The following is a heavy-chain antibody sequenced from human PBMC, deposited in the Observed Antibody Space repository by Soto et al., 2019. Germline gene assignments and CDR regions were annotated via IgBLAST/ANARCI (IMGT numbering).Heavy chain of an antibody. CDR2: MNPNSGNT. D-gene: IGHD3-10*01. J-gene: IGHJ5*02. CDR3: ARGTYYYGSGSSNWFDP. V-gene: IGHV1-8*01. Sequence: GASGKVSCKASGYTFTSYDINWVRQATGQGLEWMGWMNPNSGNTGYAQKFQGRVTMTRNTSISTAYMELSSLRSEDTAVYYCARGTYYYGSGSSNWFDPWGQGTLVTVSS. CDR1: GYTFTSYD.